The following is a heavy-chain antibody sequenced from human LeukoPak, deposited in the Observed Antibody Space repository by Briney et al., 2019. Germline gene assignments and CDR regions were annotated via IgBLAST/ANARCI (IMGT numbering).Heavy chain of an antibody. CDR3: ARDGVGDFGAFDI. V-gene: IGHV1-69*01. D-gene: IGHD3-10*01. J-gene: IGHJ3*02. CDR2: IIPIFGTA. CDR1: GGTFSSYA. Sequence: SVKVSCKASGGTFSSYAISWVRQAPGHGLEWMGGIIPIFGTANYAQKFQGRVTITADESTSTAYMELSSLRSEDTAVYYCARDGVGDFGAFDIWGQGTMVTVSS.